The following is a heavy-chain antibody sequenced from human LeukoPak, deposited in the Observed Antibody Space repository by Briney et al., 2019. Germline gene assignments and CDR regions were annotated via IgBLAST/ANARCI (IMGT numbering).Heavy chain of an antibody. CDR2: ISGSGGST. Sequence: GGSLRLSCAASGFTFSSYAMSWVRQAPGKGLEWVSAISGSGGSTYYADSMKGRFTISRDNSKNTPYLQMNSLRAEDTAVYYCAKRGPYDYVWGSYRSTNTYYFDYWGQGTLVTVSS. D-gene: IGHD3-16*02. CDR1: GFTFSSYA. CDR3: AKRGPYDYVWGSYRSTNTYYFDY. V-gene: IGHV3-23*01. J-gene: IGHJ4*02.